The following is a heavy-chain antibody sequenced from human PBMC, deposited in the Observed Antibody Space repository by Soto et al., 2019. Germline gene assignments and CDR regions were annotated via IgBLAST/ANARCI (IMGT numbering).Heavy chain of an antibody. D-gene: IGHD3-10*01. CDR1: GYTFTSYG. CDR3: ARVDLLWFGEPSYGMDV. CDR2: ISAYNGNT. Sequence: ASVKVSCKASGYTFTSYGISWVRQAPGQGLEWMGWISAYNGNTNYAQKLQGRVTMTTDTSTSTAYMELRSLRSDDTAVYYCARVDLLWFGEPSYGMDVWGQGTTVTVSS. V-gene: IGHV1-18*04. J-gene: IGHJ6*02.